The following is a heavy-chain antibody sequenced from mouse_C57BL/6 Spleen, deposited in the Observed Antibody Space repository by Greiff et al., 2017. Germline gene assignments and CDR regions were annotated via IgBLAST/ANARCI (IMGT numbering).Heavy chain of an antibody. J-gene: IGHJ4*01. CDR3: ARFDYGSSYDYAMDY. CDR1: GYTFTSYW. CDR2: INPSNGGT. D-gene: IGHD1-1*01. V-gene: IGHV1-53*01. Sequence: QVLLQQPGTELVKPGASVKLSCKASGYTFTSYWMHWVKQRPGQGLEWIGNINPSNGGTNYNEKFKSKATLTVDKSSSTAYMQLSSLTSEDSAVYYCARFDYGSSYDYAMDYWGQGTSVTVSS.